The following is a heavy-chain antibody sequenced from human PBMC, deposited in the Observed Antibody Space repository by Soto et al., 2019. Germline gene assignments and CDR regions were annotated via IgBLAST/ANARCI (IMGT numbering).Heavy chain of an antibody. CDR2: IYYTGST. V-gene: IGHV4-61*01. Sequence: KPSETLSLTCTVSGDSVTNDYFYWSWIRQPPGKGLEWIGYIYYTGSTNYNPSLKSRVTISVDTSKDQFSLKLFSVTTADTAVYYCAQDSYDYVSGTHHFAQNWGRGTLVTVSS. CDR1: GDSVTNDYFY. J-gene: IGHJ4*02. CDR3: AQDSYDYVSGTHHFAQN. D-gene: IGHD3-16*01.